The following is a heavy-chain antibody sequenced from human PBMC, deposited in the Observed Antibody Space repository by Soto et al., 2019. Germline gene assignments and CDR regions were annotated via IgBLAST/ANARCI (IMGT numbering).Heavy chain of an antibody. CDR2: ISIDGSRK. D-gene: IGHD6-13*01. Sequence: QVQLVESGGGVVQPGRSLRLSCAASGFPFSRYAMHWVRQAPGKGLEWVAVISIDGSRKHYADSLKGRFDISRDSSQNTLYLQMDSLRAEDTAVYYCVKEGEGSSWSGLDYWGQGTLVTVSS. V-gene: IGHV3-30*18. J-gene: IGHJ4*02. CDR1: GFPFSRYA. CDR3: VKEGEGSSWSGLDY.